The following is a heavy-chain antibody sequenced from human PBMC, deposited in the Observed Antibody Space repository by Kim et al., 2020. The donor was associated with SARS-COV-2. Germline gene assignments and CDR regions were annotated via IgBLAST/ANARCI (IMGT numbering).Heavy chain of an antibody. CDR3: ARGGYSSSWSIGEAFDF. Sequence: GGSLRLSCAASGFTFSDFAFHWVRQAPGKGLEWVAVISDDANNKYDAGSVKGRFTISSDNSKNTLYLQMNSLRAEETAVYYCARGGYSSSWSIGEAFDFWGQGTIVTVSS. CDR2: ISDDANNK. CDR1: GFTFSDFA. J-gene: IGHJ3*01. V-gene: IGHV3-30*04. D-gene: IGHD6-13*01.